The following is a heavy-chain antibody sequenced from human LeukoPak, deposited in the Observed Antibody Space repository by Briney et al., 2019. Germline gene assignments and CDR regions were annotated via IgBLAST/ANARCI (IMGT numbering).Heavy chain of an antibody. CDR1: GFTFSSYR. Sequence: GGSLRLSCAASGFTFSSYRMNWVRQAPGKGREWVSSISSSRSYIYYADSVKGRFTISRDNAKNLLYLQMNSLRAEDTAVYYCARGGGYCSSTSCYLNDWFDPWGQGTLVTVSS. CDR2: ISSSRSYI. J-gene: IGHJ5*02. D-gene: IGHD2-2*03. CDR3: ARGGGYCSSTSCYLNDWFDP. V-gene: IGHV3-21*01.